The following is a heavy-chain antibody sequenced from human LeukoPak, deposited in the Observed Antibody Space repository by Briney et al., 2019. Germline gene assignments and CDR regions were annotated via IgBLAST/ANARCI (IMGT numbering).Heavy chain of an antibody. J-gene: IGHJ4*02. CDR1: GGSISSYY. CDR2: IHSTWTT. Sequence: SETLSLSCTVSGGSISSYYWSWIRQPPGKELEWIGYIHSTWTTKFNPSLESRVTMSVDTSKNQFSLKLSSVTAADTAVYYCARHARRDAYNPNDYWGQGTLVTVSS. D-gene: IGHD5-24*01. CDR3: ARHARRDAYNPNDY. V-gene: IGHV4-4*09.